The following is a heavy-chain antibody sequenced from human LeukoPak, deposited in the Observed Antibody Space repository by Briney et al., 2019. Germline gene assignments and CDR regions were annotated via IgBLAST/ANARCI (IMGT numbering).Heavy chain of an antibody. CDR2: IYYSGST. Sequence: WESLSLTCTVSGGSISTSSYYWGWIRQPPGKGLDWFGSIYYSGSTYYNPSLKSRSTITVDTTNNLFTLKLSSVTAAHTVTYYCAGEGYCSGGSCDAAYYYYYYMDVWGKGTTVTVSS. D-gene: IGHD2-15*01. V-gene: IGHV4-39*06. CDR3: AGEGYCSGGSCDAAYYYYYYMDV. CDR1: GGSISTSSYY. J-gene: IGHJ6*03.